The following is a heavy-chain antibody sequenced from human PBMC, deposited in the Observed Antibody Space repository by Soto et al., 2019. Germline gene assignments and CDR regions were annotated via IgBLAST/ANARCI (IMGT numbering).Heavy chain of an antibody. Sequence: PSETLSLTCTVSGGSISSGDYYWSWIRQPPGKGLEWIGYIYYSGSTYYNPSLKSRVTISVDTSKNQFSLKLSSVTAADTAVYYCARDAPSSGFNSGWFDPWGQGTLVTVSS. V-gene: IGHV4-30-4*01. J-gene: IGHJ5*02. CDR1: GGSISSGDYY. CDR2: IYYSGST. CDR3: ARDAPSSGFNSGWFDP. D-gene: IGHD3-22*01.